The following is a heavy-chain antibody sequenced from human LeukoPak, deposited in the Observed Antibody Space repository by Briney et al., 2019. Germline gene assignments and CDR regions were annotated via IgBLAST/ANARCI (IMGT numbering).Heavy chain of an antibody. D-gene: IGHD2-15*01. CDR1: GFTFSDHY. CDR2: ISHRGST. Sequence: GSLRLSCAASGFTFSDHYMDWVRQSPGKGLEWIGEISHRGSTDYNPSLKSRVTISVDKTKNHFFLNLTSVTAADTAVYYCAREGSGKDLDYWGQGTLVSVSS. CDR3: AREGSGKDLDY. J-gene: IGHJ4*02. V-gene: IGHV4-4*02.